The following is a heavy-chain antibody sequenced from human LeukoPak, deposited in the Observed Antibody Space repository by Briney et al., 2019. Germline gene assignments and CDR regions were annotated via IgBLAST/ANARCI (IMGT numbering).Heavy chain of an antibody. V-gene: IGHV6-1*01. Sequence: SQTLSLTCAISGDSVSSNTVAWNWVRQSPSRCLEWLGRTFYRSKWNNEYALSVKSRITINPDTSQNHFPLQLDPVSPQDTAMYYCARGYYGMDVWGQGTTVTVPS. J-gene: IGHJ6*02. CDR1: GDSVSSNTVA. CDR2: TFYRSKWNN. CDR3: ARGYYGMDV.